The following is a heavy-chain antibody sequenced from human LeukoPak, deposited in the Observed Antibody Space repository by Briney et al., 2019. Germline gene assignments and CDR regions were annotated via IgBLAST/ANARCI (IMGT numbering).Heavy chain of an antibody. V-gene: IGHV3-23*01. CDR3: ARDLRGYDFWSGYYTVGYFDY. J-gene: IGHJ4*02. CDR2: ISGSGGDS. Sequence: GGSLRLSCAASGFTFSIYAMSWVRQAPGKGLEWVSAISGSGGDSDYADSVRGRFTVSRDNSKNTLYLQMNSLRAEDTAVYYCARDLRGYDFWSGYYTVGYFDYWGQGTLVTVSS. CDR1: GFTFSIYA. D-gene: IGHD3-3*01.